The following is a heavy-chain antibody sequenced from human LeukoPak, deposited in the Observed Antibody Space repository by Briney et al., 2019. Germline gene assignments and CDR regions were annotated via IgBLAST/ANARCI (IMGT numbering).Heavy chain of an antibody. V-gene: IGHV3-7*01. D-gene: IGHD3-16*01. CDR2: IIQDGSER. J-gene: IGHJ3*01. CDR1: GFPFSTIW. CDR3: AREGASTISHAFDV. Sequence: GGSLRLSCAASGFPFSTIWMTWVRQAPGKGLEWVANIIQDGSERYYVGSVKGRFTISRDNAKNSLYLQMNSLRAEDTAVYYCAREGASTISHAFDVWGQGTMVTVSS.